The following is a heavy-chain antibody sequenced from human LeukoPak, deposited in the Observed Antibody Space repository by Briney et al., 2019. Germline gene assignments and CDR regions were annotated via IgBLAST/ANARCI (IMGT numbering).Heavy chain of an antibody. V-gene: IGHV1-18*01. D-gene: IGHD4-17*01. J-gene: IGHJ4*02. CDR1: GYTFTSYG. CDR3: ARVRAYYGDYVVDY. Sequence: GASVKVSCKASGYTFTSYGISWVRQAPGQGLEWMGWISAYSGNTNYAQKLQGRVTMTTDTSTSTAYMELRSLRSDDTAVYYCARVRAYYGDYVVDYWGQGTLVTVSS. CDR2: ISAYSGNT.